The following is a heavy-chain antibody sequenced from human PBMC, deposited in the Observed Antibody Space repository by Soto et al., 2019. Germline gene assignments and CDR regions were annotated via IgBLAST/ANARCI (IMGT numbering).Heavy chain of an antibody. D-gene: IGHD3-10*01. V-gene: IGHV3-30*18. CDR1: GFTFSSYG. CDR2: ISYDGSNK. Sequence: GGSLRLSCAASGFTFSSYGMHWVRQAPGKGLEWVAVISYDGSNKYYADSVKGRFTISRDNSKNTLYLQMNSLRAEDTAVYYCAKSPDFMVRGVKYYYYMDVWGKGTTVTVSS. J-gene: IGHJ6*03. CDR3: AKSPDFMVRGVKYYYYMDV.